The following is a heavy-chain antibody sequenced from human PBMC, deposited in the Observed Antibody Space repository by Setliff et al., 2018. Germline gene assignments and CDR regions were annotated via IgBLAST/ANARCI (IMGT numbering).Heavy chain of an antibody. CDR2: IYYTGTA. CDR3: ARSIPVAGFFPFDY. CDR1: GDTINENH. D-gene: IGHD6-19*01. Sequence: PSETLSLTCNVSGDTINENHWTWIRQPPGKGLEWIGSIYYTGTAYYNPSLKSRVTISVDTSKNQFSLKLNSVTAADTALYYCARSIPVAGFFPFDYWGQGTLVTVSS. J-gene: IGHJ4*02. V-gene: IGHV4-59*04.